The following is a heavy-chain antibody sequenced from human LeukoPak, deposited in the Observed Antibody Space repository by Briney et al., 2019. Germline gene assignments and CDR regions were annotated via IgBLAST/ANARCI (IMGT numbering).Heavy chain of an antibody. CDR2: ISSSSSYI. CDR1: GFTFSSYS. D-gene: IGHD6-19*01. V-gene: IGHV3-21*01. J-gene: IGHJ4*02. CDR3: ARDGRIAVALDY. Sequence: GGSLRLSCAASGFTFSSYSMNWVRQAPGKGLEWVSSISSSSSYIYYADSVKGRFTISRDNAKNSLYLQMNSLRAEDTAVYYCARDGRIAVALDYWGQGTLVTVSS.